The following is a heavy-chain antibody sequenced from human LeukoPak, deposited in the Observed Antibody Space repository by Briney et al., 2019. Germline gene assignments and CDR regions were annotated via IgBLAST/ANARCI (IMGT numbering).Heavy chain of an antibody. J-gene: IGHJ5*02. CDR1: GYTFTSYG. CDR3: ARGNAVAGYYNWFDP. V-gene: IGHV1-18*01. D-gene: IGHD6-19*01. Sequence: RWASVKVSCKASGYTFTSYGISWVRQAPGQGLEWMGWISAYNGNTNYAQKFQGRVTMTRDTSISTAYMELSRLRSDDTAVYYCARGNAVAGYYNWFDPWGQGTLVTVSS. CDR2: ISAYNGNT.